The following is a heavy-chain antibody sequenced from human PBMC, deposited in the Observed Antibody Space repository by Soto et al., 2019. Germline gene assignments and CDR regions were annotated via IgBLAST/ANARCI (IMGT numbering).Heavy chain of an antibody. Sequence: GGSLRLSCAASGFTFSNAWMNWVRQAPGKGLEWVGRIKSKTDGGTTDYAAPVKGRFTISRDDSKNTLYLQMNSLKTEDTAVYYCTTSPGAPSILGTNYYYGMDVWGQGTTVTVSS. V-gene: IGHV3-15*07. CDR2: IKSKTDGGTT. CDR1: GFTFSNAW. CDR3: TTSPGAPSILGTNYYYGMDV. D-gene: IGHD3-3*02. J-gene: IGHJ6*02.